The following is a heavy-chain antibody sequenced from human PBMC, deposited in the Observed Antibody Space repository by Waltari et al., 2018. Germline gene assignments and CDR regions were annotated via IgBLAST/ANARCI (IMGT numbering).Heavy chain of an antibody. V-gene: IGHV3-23*01. CDR3: AKGFVVASIYYFDY. J-gene: IGHJ4*02. CDR1: GFTFSSYA. Sequence: EVQLLESGGGLVQPGGSLRLSVAASGFTFSSYAMSWVRTAPGKGLEWVSAISGSGGSTYYADSVKGRFTISRDNSKNTLYLQMNSLRAEDTAVYYCAKGFVVASIYYFDYWGQGTLVTVSS. D-gene: IGHD2-15*01. CDR2: ISGSGGST.